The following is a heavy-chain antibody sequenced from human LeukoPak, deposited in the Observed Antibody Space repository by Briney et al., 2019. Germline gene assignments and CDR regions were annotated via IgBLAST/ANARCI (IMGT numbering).Heavy chain of an antibody. D-gene: IGHD6-13*01. Sequence: PSETLSLTCTVSGGSISSGSYYWSWIRQPAGTGLEWIGRIYTSGSTNYNPSLKSRVTISVDTSKNQFSLKLSSVTAADTAVYYCARTSRTYSSSPWPYYYYYMDVWGKGTTVTISS. J-gene: IGHJ6*03. CDR2: IYTSGST. V-gene: IGHV4-61*02. CDR1: GGSISSGSYY. CDR3: ARTSRTYSSSPWPYYYYYMDV.